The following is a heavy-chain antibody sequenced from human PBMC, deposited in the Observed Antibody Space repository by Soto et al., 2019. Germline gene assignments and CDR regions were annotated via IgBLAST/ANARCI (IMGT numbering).Heavy chain of an antibody. CDR1: GGSMSSYY. J-gene: IGHJ5*02. V-gene: IGHV4-4*07. D-gene: IGHD3-3*01. CDR3: ARGQRFSDWFDP. CDR2: VYGSGGT. Sequence: SETLSLTCSVSGGSMSSYYWTWIRQPAGKGLEWIGRVYGSGGTHYNSSLKSRVTISLDTSKNQFSLRLISVTAADTAVYYCARGQRFSDWFDPWGQGTLVTVSS.